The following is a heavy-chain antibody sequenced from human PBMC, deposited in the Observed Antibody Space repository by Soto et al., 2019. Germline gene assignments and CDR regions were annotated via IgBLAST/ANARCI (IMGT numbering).Heavy chain of an antibody. J-gene: IGHJ4*02. CDR3: ARTTRSGYSGAWSPFDY. Sequence: QVQLVQSGAEVKKPGASVKVSCKASGYPITSYDINWVRQATGQGLEWMGWMNPNSGHTGYAEKFLGRVTMTSNTSITTAYMELSSLRSDDTAVYYCARTTRSGYSGAWSPFDYWGQGTLVTVSS. CDR1: GYPITSYD. V-gene: IGHV1-8*01. D-gene: IGHD6-19*01. CDR2: MNPNSGHT.